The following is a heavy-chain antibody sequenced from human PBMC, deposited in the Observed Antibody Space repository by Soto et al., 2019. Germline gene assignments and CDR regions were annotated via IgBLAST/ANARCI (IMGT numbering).Heavy chain of an antibody. V-gene: IGHV3-74*01. CDR3: ARWAGWFDP. CDR2: INGDGSST. J-gene: IGHJ5*02. CDR1: GFTFSNSW. Sequence: EVQLVESGGGLVQPGGSLRLSCAASGFTFSNSWMHWVRQAPGKGLVWVSRINGDGSSTNYADSVKGRFTISRDNAKNTLYLQMNSLRVEDTAVYYCARWAGWFDPWGQGTLVTVSS.